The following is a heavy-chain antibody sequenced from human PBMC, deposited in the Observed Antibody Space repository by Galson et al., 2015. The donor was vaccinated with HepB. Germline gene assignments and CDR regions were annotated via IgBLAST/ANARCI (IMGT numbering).Heavy chain of an antibody. CDR2: ISYDGSNK. Sequence: SLRLSCAASGFTFSSYAMHWVRQAPGKGLEWVAVISYDGSNKYYADSVKGRFTISRDNSKNTLYLQMSSLRAEDTAVYYCARVDYYGSGSYDYWGQGTLVTVSS. CDR1: GFTFSSYA. D-gene: IGHD3-10*01. CDR3: ARVDYYGSGSYDY. J-gene: IGHJ4*02. V-gene: IGHV3-30*04.